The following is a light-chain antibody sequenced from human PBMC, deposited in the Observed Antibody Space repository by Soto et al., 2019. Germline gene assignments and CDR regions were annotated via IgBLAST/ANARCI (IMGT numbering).Light chain of an antibody. CDR1: QSISSY. Sequence: DIQMTQSPSSLSASVGDRVTITCRASQSISSYLHWYQQKPGRAPKLLISVTSSLQSGVPSRFSGSASGTDFTLIISSLQPEDFATYYCQQSYNTPLTLGGGTKVDIK. J-gene: IGKJ4*01. CDR3: QQSYNTPLT. V-gene: IGKV1-39*01. CDR2: VTS.